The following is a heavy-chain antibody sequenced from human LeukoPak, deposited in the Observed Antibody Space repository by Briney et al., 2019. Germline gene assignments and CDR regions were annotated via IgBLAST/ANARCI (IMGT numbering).Heavy chain of an antibody. Sequence: GGSLRLSCGASGFTFGTFSMTWVRQAPGKGLEWVSSISISSTDYIYYADSVKGRFTISRDNAKNSLYPQMNSLRAEETAVYYCARVGKSSSWYFIDYWGQGTLVTVSS. V-gene: IGHV3-21*01. CDR2: ISISSTDYI. D-gene: IGHD6-13*01. J-gene: IGHJ4*02. CDR1: GFTFGTFS. CDR3: ARVGKSSSWYFIDY.